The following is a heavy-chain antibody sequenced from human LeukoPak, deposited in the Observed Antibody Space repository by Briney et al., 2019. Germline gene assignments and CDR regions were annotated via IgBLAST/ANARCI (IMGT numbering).Heavy chain of an antibody. J-gene: IGHJ3*02. V-gene: IGHV3-48*03. CDR2: ISSSGNNI. D-gene: IGHD6-6*01. CDR3: ARGPSIAARYDAFDI. CDR1: EFTFTSYE. Sequence: GGSLRLSCAASEFTFTSYELNWVRQAPGKGLEWGSYISSSGNNISYADSVKGRFTISRDNDKNSLYLQVISLRAEDTAVYYCARGPSIAARYDAFDIWGQGTMVTVSS.